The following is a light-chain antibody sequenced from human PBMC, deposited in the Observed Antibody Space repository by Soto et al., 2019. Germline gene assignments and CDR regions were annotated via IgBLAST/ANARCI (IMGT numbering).Light chain of an antibody. V-gene: IGKV3-15*01. J-gene: IGKJ1*01. CDR1: QSAGNF. CDR3: QQYNYWPPWT. Sequence: EIVMTQSPATLSVSPGETASLSCRASQSAGNFLAWYQQKPGQAPRLLMYDASTRATGIPARFSGSGSGTEFTLTISSLQSEDFAVYYCQQYNYWPPWTFGQGTKVDI. CDR2: DAS.